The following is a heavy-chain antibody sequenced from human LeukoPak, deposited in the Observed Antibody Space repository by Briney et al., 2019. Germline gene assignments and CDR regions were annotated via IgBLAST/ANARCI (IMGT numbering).Heavy chain of an antibody. CDR1: GFTFSSYG. D-gene: IGHD4-23*01. Sequence: GGSLRLSCAASGFTFSSYGMHWVRQAPGKGLEWVAFIRYDGSNKCYADSVKGRFTISRDNSKNTLYLQMNSLRAEDTAVYYCAKEGGGQPGEYFGYWGQGTLVTVSS. V-gene: IGHV3-30*02. CDR3: AKEGGGQPGEYFGY. J-gene: IGHJ4*02. CDR2: IRYDGSNK.